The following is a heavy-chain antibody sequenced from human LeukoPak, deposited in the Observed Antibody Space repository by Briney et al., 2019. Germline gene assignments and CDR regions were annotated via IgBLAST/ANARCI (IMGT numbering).Heavy chain of an antibody. D-gene: IGHD3-10*01. V-gene: IGHV4-34*01. CDR3: ARDVARSGDLFGWFDP. Sequence: PSETLSLTCAVYGGSFSGYYWSWIRQPPGKGLEWIGEINHSGSTNYNPSLKSRVTISVDTSKNQFSLNLRSVTAADTAVYYCARDVARSGDLFGWFDPWGQGTLVIVSS. CDR1: GGSFSGYY. CDR2: INHSGST. J-gene: IGHJ5*02.